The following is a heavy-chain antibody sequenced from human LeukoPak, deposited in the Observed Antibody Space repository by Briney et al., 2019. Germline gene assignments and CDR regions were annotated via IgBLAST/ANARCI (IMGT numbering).Heavy chain of an antibody. D-gene: IGHD6-13*01. CDR1: GFTFSSYG. J-gene: IGHJ6*04. V-gene: IGHV3-33*01. Sequence: PGGSLRLSCAASGFTFSSYGMHWVRQAPGKGLEWVAVIWYDGSNKYYADSVKGRFTISRDNSKNTLYLQMNSLRAEDTAVYYCARDRLGWGAAASPLGAWGKGTTVTVSS. CDR2: IWYDGSNK. CDR3: ARDRLGWGAAASPLGA.